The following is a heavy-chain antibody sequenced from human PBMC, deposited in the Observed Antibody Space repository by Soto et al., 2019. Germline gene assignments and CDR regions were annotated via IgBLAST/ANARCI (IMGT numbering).Heavy chain of an antibody. D-gene: IGHD1-26*01. J-gene: IGHJ4*02. Sequence: GGSLRLSCAASGFTISRFELHWVRQAPGQGPVRVSRVNRDGSRSIYAYSVRGRLTIFRDNARNTLYLQMNSLRAEDTAMYYCARDLGGAGSYWGQGTLVTVSS. CDR3: ARDLGGAGSY. CDR2: VNRDGSRS. CDR1: GFTISRFE. V-gene: IGHV3-74*01.